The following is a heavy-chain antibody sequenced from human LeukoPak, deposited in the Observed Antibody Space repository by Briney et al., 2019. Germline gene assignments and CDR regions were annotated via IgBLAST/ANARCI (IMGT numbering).Heavy chain of an antibody. V-gene: IGHV1-24*01. CDR2: FDPDDGET. CDR3: STETSRFFDWSLSY. D-gene: IGHD3-9*01. Sequence: GASVKVSCKVSGYTLTELSMHWVRQAPGKGLEWMGGFDPDDGETIYAQKFQGRLTMTEDTSTYTAYMELSSVESEDTAMYYCSTETSRFFDWSLSYWGQGTLVTVSS. J-gene: IGHJ4*02. CDR1: GYTLTELS.